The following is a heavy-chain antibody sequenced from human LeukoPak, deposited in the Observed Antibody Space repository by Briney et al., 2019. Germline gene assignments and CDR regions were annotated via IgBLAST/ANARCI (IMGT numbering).Heavy chain of an antibody. CDR3: ARARATVTTTSRTYYFDY. V-gene: IGHV4-61*02. CDR2: IYTSGST. D-gene: IGHD4-17*01. CDR1: GGSISSGSYY. J-gene: IGHJ4*02. Sequence: SQTLSLTCTVSGGSISSGSYYWSWIRQPAGKGLEWIGRIYTSGSTNYNPSLKSRVTISVDTSKNQFSLKLSSVTAADTAVYYCARARATVTTTSRTYYFDYWGQGTLVTVSS.